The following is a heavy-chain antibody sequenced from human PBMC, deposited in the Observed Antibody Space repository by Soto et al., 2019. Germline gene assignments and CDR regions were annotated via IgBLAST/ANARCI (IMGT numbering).Heavy chain of an antibody. CDR1: GGSISSYY. D-gene: IGHD4-4*01. Sequence: QVQLQESGPGLVKPSETLSLTCTVSGGSISSYYWSWIRQPPGKGLEWIGYIYYSGSTNYNPSLKSRVTISVDTSKNQFSLKLSSVTAADTAVYYCARHSPQTTVTDPYYYYMDVWGKGTTVTVSS. CDR2: IYYSGST. CDR3: ARHSPQTTVTDPYYYYMDV. V-gene: IGHV4-59*08. J-gene: IGHJ6*03.